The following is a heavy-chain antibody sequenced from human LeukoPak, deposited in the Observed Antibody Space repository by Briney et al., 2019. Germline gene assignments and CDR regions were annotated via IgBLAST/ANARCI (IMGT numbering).Heavy chain of an antibody. J-gene: IGHJ1*01. Sequence: GGFLRLSCTASGFSFSSYWMNWVRQAPGKGLEWVANIKQDGSEKNYVDSVRGRFTISRDNAKNSLYLEMNSLRAEDTAVYYCGRLSRSLPEHWGQGTLVTVSS. V-gene: IGHV3-7*01. CDR3: GRLSRSLPEH. CDR1: GFSFSSYW. CDR2: IKQDGSEK.